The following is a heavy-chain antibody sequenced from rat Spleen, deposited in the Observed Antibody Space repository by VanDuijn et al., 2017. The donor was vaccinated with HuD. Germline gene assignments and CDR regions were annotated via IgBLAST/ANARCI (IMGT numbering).Heavy chain of an antibody. Sequence: QVQLKESGPGLVQPSQTLSLTCTVSGFSLTSYHVSWVRQPPGKRLVWMGTIWAGRGTNYNSAVQSRLSISRDTSKSQVFLKMNSLQAEDTGTYHCARHPPSFGVRGFDYWGQGVMVTVSS. D-gene: IGHD4-3*01. J-gene: IGHJ2*01. CDR2: IWAGRGT. CDR1: GFSLTSYH. V-gene: IGHV2-72*01. CDR3: ARHPPSFGVRGFDY.